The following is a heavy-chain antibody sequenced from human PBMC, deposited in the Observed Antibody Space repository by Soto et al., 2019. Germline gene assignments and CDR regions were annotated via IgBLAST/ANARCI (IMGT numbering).Heavy chain of an antibody. V-gene: IGHV1-18*01. CDR1: GYTFTSYG. CDR2: ISAYNGNT. D-gene: IGHD3-9*01. CDR3: AKDSITNDWFLYYFDY. Sequence: GASVKVSCKASGYTFTSYGISWVRQAPGQGLEWMGWISAYNGNTNYAQKLQGRVTMTTDTSTSTAYMELRSLRSDGTAVYYCAKDSITNDWFLYYFDYWGQGTLVTVSS. J-gene: IGHJ4*02.